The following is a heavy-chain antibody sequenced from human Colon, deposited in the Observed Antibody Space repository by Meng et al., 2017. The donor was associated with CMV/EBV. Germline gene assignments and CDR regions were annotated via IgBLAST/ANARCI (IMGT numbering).Heavy chain of an antibody. D-gene: IGHD6-13*01. CDR1: GFAVRGYW. CDR3: ATGYSNSWYSFDY. Sequence: AASGFAVRGYWMHWVRQAPGKGLVWVSRTNSDGRSPSYADSVKGRFTISRDNAKNTLYLQMNSLGAEDTAVYYCATGYSNSWYSFDYWGLGTLVTVSS. V-gene: IGHV3-74*01. J-gene: IGHJ4*01. CDR2: TNSDGRSP.